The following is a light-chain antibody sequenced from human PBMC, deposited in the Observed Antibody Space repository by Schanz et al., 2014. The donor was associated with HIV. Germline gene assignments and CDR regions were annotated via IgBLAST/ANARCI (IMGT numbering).Light chain of an antibody. V-gene: IGKV3D-20*02. CDR1: QSVSSSY. CDR3: QQRSNWPGT. Sequence: EIVLTQSPGTLSLSPGERATLSCRASQSVSSSYLAWYQQKPGQAPRLLIYGASNRATGIPARFSGSGSGTDFTLTISSLEPEDFAVYYCQQRSNWPGTFGQGTKVEIK. J-gene: IGKJ1*01. CDR2: GAS.